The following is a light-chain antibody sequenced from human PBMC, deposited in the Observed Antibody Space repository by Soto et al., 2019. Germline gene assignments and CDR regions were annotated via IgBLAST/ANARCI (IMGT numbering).Light chain of an antibody. CDR3: KQYDSFSKT. Sequence: DIQMTQSPSTLSASVGDRVTITCRSSQSIRSWLAWYQQKPGKAPQLLIYDASNLESGVPSRFSGSGSGTEFTLTISSLQPDDFASYSCKQYDSFSKTFGRGTKVEVK. CDR2: DAS. V-gene: IGKV1-5*01. J-gene: IGKJ1*01. CDR1: QSIRSW.